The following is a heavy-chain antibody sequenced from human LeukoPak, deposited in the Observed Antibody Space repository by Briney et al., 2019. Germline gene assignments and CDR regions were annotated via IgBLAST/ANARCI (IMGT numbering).Heavy chain of an antibody. J-gene: IGHJ4*02. Sequence: ASVKVSCMASGYTFTEYYMHRVRQAPGQGLGWMGRITPNRGDTNYAQKFQGRVTMTRDTTISTAYMELSRLRSDDTAVYYCARDGHRYDFDYWGQGTLVTVSS. CDR2: ITPNRGDT. D-gene: IGHD1-14*01. CDR1: GYTFTEYY. V-gene: IGHV1-2*06. CDR3: ARDGHRYDFDY.